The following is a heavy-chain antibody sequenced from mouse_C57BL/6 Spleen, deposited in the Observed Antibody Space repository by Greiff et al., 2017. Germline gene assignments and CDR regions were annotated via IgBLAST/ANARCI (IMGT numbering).Heavy chain of an antibody. D-gene: IGHD2-10*02. CDR3: ARSGMGDRGFAY. Sequence: VQLQQPGTELVKPGASVKLSCKASGYTFTGYWMHWVKQRPGQGLEWIGNINPSNGGTNYNEKFKSKATLTVDKSSSTAYMKLSSLTSEDSAVYYCARSGMGDRGFAYWGQGTLVTVSA. J-gene: IGHJ3*01. CDR1: GYTFTGYW. CDR2: INPSNGGT. V-gene: IGHV1-53*01.